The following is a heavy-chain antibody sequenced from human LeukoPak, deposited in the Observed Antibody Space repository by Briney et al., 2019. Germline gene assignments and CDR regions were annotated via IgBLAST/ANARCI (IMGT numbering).Heavy chain of an antibody. CDR1: GYSISSGYY. CDR2: IYHSGST. J-gene: IGHJ6*03. Sequence: SETLSLTCTVSGYSISSGYYCGCIRQPPGKGLEWIGNIYHSGSTYYNASLKSRVTISVDTSKNHFSLKLSSVTAADTAVYYCARVVGGIAAAGTPYYYYYYYMDVWGKGTTVTISS. V-gene: IGHV4-38-2*02. CDR3: ARVVGGIAAAGTPYYYYYYYMDV. D-gene: IGHD6-13*01.